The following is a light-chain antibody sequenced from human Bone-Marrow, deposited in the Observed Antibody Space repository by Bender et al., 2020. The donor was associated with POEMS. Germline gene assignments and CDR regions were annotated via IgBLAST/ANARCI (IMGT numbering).Light chain of an antibody. CDR3: ASYTRGSTLVV. J-gene: IGLJ2*01. CDR1: SDDVGKYKF. Sequence: QSALTQPASVSGSPGQSITISCTGSSDDVGKYKFVSWYQQPPGKAPKLIIYEGTKRPSGVSDRFSGSKSGNTASLTISGLQAEDEANYYCASYTRGSTLVVFGGGTELTVL. V-gene: IGLV2-14*02. CDR2: EGT.